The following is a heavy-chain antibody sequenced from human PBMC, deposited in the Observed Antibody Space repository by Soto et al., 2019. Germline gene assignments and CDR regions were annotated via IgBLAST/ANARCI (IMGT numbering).Heavy chain of an antibody. CDR2: IDPRDSYV. Sequence: GESLKISCTGFGYTFTTFWISWVRQMPGKGLEWMGRIDPRDSYVTYSPSFEGHVTISVDKSISTAYLQWGSLRASDTAIYYCARISCTTNCDSWFDTWGQGTLVTVSS. CDR1: GYTFTTFW. D-gene: IGHD2-2*01. CDR3: ARISCTTNCDSWFDT. J-gene: IGHJ5*02. V-gene: IGHV5-10-1*01.